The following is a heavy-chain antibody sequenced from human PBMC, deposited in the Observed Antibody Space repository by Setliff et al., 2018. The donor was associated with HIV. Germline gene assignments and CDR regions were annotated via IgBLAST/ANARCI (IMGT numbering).Heavy chain of an antibody. CDR2: ISSSSTFI. D-gene: IGHD3-3*02. V-gene: IGHV3-21*01. CDR3: ARDGTTFLAAMDV. Sequence: GGSLRLSCVASEFSFSSYTMNWVRQAPGKGLEWVASISSSSTFIYYADSVKGRFTISRDNGKKSLFLQMNSLRADDMGVYYCARDGTTFLAAMDVWGKGTTVTVSS. J-gene: IGHJ6*03. CDR1: EFSFSSYT.